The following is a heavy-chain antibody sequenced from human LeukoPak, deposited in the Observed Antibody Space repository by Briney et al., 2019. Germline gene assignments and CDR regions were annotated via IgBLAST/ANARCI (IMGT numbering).Heavy chain of an antibody. CDR3: ARDSDVVSHPYYFDY. V-gene: IGHV3-48*02. J-gene: IGHJ4*02. D-gene: IGHD2-15*01. Sequence: GGSLRLSCAASRFTFSSYSMNWVRQAPGKGLEWVSYISSSSSTIYYADSVKGRFTISRDNAKNSLYLQMNSLRDEDTAVYYCARDSDVVSHPYYFDYWGQGTLVTVSS. CDR2: ISSSSSTI. CDR1: RFTFSSYS.